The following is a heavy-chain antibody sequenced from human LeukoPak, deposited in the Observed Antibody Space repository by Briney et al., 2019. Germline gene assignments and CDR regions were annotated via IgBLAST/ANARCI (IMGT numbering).Heavy chain of an antibody. J-gene: IGHJ4*02. CDR3: ARDPINYYDSSRGLDY. Sequence: SETLSLTCAVYGGSFSGYYWSWIRQPPGKGLEWIGEINHSGSTNYNPSLKSRVTISVDTSKNQFSLKLSSVTAADTAVYYCARDPINYYDSSRGLDYWGQGTLVTVSS. D-gene: IGHD3-22*01. V-gene: IGHV4-34*01. CDR2: INHSGST. CDR1: GGSFSGYY.